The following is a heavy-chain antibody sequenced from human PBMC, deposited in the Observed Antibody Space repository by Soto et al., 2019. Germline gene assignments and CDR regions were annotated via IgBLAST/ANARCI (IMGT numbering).Heavy chain of an antibody. V-gene: IGHV3-23*01. Sequence: VQLLESGGGLVQPGGSLRLSCAASGFTFSSYAMSWVRQAPGKGLEWVSAISGSGGSTYYADSVKGRFTISRDNSKNTLYLQMNSLRAEDTAVYYCVKRYQLLNYYYYMDVWGKGTTVTVSS. CDR3: VKRYQLLNYYYYMDV. J-gene: IGHJ6*03. CDR2: ISGSGGST. CDR1: GFTFSSYA. D-gene: IGHD2-2*01.